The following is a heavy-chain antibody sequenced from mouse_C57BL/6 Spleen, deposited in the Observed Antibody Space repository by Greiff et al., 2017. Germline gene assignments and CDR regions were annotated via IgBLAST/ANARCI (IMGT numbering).Heavy chain of an antibody. V-gene: IGHV1-69*01. Sequence: QVQLQQPGAELVMPGASVKLSCKASGYTFTSYWMHWVKQRPGQGLEWIGEIDPSDSYTNYNHKFKGKSTLTVDKSSSTAYMQLSSLTSEDSAVYYCARRGHSSGYAMDYWGQGTTVTVSS. CDR2: IDPSDSYT. D-gene: IGHD3-2*02. CDR1: GYTFTSYW. CDR3: ARRGHSSGYAMDY. J-gene: IGHJ4*01.